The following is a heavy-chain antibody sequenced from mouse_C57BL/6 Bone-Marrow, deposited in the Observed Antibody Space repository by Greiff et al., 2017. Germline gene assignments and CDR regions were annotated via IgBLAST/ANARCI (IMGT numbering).Heavy chain of an antibody. V-gene: IGHV1-54*01. CDR2: INPGSGGT. Sequence: QVQLQQSGAELVRPGTSVKVSCKASGYAFTNYLLEWVKQRPGQGLEWIGVINPGSGGTNSNEKFKGKATRTADKSSSTAYMQLSSLTSEDSAVYFCARSKNCDSWFAYWGQGTLVTVSA. D-gene: IGHD4-1*01. CDR1: GYAFTNYL. J-gene: IGHJ3*01. CDR3: ARSKNCDSWFAY.